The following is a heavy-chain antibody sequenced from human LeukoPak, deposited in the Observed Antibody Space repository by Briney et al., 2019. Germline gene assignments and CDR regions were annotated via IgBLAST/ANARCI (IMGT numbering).Heavy chain of an antibody. CDR1: GFTFSSYA. CDR2: ISYDGSNK. CDR3: ARDHFYGSGSYYITYFDY. Sequence: GGSLRLSCAASGFTFSSYAMHWVRQVPGKGLEWVAVISYDGSNKYYADSVKGRFTISRDNSKNTLYLQMNSLRAEDTAVYYCARDHFYGSGSYYITYFDYWGQGTLVTVSS. V-gene: IGHV3-30-3*01. J-gene: IGHJ4*02. D-gene: IGHD3-10*01.